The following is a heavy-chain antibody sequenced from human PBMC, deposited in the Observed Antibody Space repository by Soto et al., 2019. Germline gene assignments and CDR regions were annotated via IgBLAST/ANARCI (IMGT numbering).Heavy chain of an antibody. D-gene: IGHD4-17*01. CDR1: GESIATGAFY. CDR3: AREGDYRTWFEP. J-gene: IGHJ5*02. CDR2: IFYAGDT. V-gene: IGHV4-31*03. Sequence: VQLEESGPGLLKPSQTLSLTCTVSGESIATGAFYWSWIRLQSGKGPEWIGSIFYAGDTYYHPSLKSRVEISLDGSQNQFSLNLRSVTAADTAVYYCAREGDYRTWFEPWGPGTLVTVSS.